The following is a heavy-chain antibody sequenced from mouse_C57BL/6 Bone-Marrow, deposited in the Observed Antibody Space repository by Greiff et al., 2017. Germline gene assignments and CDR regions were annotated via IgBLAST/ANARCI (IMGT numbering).Heavy chain of an antibody. V-gene: IGHV1-69*01. J-gene: IGHJ2*01. D-gene: IGHD1-1*01. CDR3: ARALIDYYGSRYDY. Sequence: VQLQQPGAELVMPGASVKLSCKASGYTFTSYWMHWVKQRPGQGLEWIGEIDPSDSYTNYNQKFKGKSTLTVDKSSSTAYMQLSSLTSEDSAVYYCARALIDYYGSRYDYWGQGTTLTVSS. CDR1: GYTFTSYW. CDR2: IDPSDSYT.